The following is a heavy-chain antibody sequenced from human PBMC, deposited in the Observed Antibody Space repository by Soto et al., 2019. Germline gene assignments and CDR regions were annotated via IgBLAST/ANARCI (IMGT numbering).Heavy chain of an antibody. CDR2: ISSGSTSI. J-gene: IGHJ4*02. D-gene: IGHD1-26*01. CDR3: ARDRVGASFDY. V-gene: IGHV3-48*02. CDR1: GFTFSTYS. Sequence: GGSLRLSCAASGFTFSTYSMNWVRQAPGKGLEWVSYISSGSTSIYYADSVKGRFTISRDNAKNSLYLQMNSLRDDETAVYYCARDRVGASFDYWGQGTLVTVSS.